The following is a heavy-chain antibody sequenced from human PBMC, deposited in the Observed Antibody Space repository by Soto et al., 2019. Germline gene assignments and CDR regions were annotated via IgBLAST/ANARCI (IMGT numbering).Heavy chain of an antibody. CDR1: GGSFSGYY. V-gene: IGHV4-34*01. J-gene: IGHJ6*02. D-gene: IGHD4-17*01. CDR2: TNHSGST. Sequence: PSETLSLTCAVYGGSFSGYYWSWIRQPPGKGLEWIGETNHSGSTNYNPSLKSRVTISVDTSKNQFSLKLSSVTAADTAVYYCAREAEMTTVTTGYYYYGMDVWGQGTTVTVSS. CDR3: AREAEMTTVTTGYYYYGMDV.